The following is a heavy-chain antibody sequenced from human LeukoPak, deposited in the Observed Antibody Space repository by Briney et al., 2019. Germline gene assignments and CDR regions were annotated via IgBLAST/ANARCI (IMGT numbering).Heavy chain of an antibody. Sequence: SGTLSLTCTVSGGSISSSSYCWGCIRQPPGKGLEWIGSIYYSGSTYYNPSLKRRVTISVDTSKNQFSLKLSSVRAADTAVYYCARVAAAARIDYWGQGTLVTVSS. CDR2: IYYSGST. V-gene: IGHV4-39*07. D-gene: IGHD6-13*01. J-gene: IGHJ4*02. CDR3: ARVAAAARIDY. CDR1: GGSISSSSYC.